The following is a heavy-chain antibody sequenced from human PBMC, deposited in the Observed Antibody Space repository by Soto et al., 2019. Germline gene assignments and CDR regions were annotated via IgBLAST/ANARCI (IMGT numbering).Heavy chain of an antibody. CDR2: ISKDGNSK. V-gene: IGHV3-30-3*01. D-gene: IGHD3-10*01. J-gene: IGHJ4*02. CDR3: ARDPQGSYCYIDY. Sequence: GGSLRLSCAASGFTFSNYAIHWVRQAPGKGLEWVTIISKDGNSKHYADSVKGRFTISRDNSKNTLFLQMNSLRPEDTAVYYCARDPQGSYCYIDYWGQGTPVTVSS. CDR1: GFTFSNYA.